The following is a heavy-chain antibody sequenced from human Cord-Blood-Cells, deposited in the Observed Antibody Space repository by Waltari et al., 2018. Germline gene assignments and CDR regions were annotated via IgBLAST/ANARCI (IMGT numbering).Heavy chain of an antibody. J-gene: IGHJ4*02. CDR1: GFTFRSYG. D-gene: IGHD3-10*01. V-gene: IGHV3-30*18. Sequence: QVQLVESGGGVVQPGRSLRLSCAASGFTFRSYGMPWVRQAPGKGLEWVAVISYDGSNKYYADSVKGRFTISRDNSKNTLYLQMNSLRAEDTAVYYCAKSTQGGTGFGYWGQGTLVTVSS. CDR2: ISYDGSNK. CDR3: AKSTQGGTGFGY.